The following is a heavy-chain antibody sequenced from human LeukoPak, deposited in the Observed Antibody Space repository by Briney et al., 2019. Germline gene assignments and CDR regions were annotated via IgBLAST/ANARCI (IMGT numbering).Heavy chain of an antibody. CDR1: GGSISSGDYY. CDR2: IYYSGST. J-gene: IGHJ3*02. Sequence: PSQTLSLTCTASGGSISSGDYYWSWIRQPPGKGLEWIGYIYYSGSTYYNPSLKSRVTISVDTSKNQFSLKLSSVTAADTAVYYCARDGGSGYDSGPFPNAFDIWGQGTMVTVSS. V-gene: IGHV4-30-4*01. CDR3: ARDGGSGYDSGPFPNAFDI. D-gene: IGHD5-12*01.